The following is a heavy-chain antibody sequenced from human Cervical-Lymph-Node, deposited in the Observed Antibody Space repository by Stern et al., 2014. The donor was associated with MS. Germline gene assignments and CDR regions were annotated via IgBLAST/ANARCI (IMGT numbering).Heavy chain of an antibody. D-gene: IGHD2-15*01. Sequence: EVQLEESGGGLVQPGGSLRLSCAASGFTFSDHYMDWVRQAPGQGLEWVGRTRNKPKGYTIEYAASVKGRFTISRDDSKSSLYLQMNSLNTEDTAVYYCARGGTAATNYYYGLDVWGQGTTVTVSS. V-gene: IGHV3-72*01. CDR2: TRNKPKGYTI. CDR1: GFTFSDHY. CDR3: ARGGTAATNYYYGLDV. J-gene: IGHJ6*02.